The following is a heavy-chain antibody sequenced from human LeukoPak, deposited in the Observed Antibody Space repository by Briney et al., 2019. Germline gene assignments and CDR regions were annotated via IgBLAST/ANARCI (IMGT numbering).Heavy chain of an antibody. CDR1: GFTFSSYA. CDR2: ISGSGGST. D-gene: IGHD2-15*01. CDR3: ATSPRGWYYFDY. J-gene: IGHJ4*02. V-gene: IGHV3-23*01. Sequence: PGGSLRLSCAASGFTFSSYAMSWVRQAPGKGVEWVSAISGSGGSTYYADSVKGRFTISRDNSKNTLYLQMNSLRAEDTAVYYCATSPRGWYYFDYWGQGTLVTVSS.